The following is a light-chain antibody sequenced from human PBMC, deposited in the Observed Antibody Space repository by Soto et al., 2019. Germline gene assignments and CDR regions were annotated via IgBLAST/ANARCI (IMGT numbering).Light chain of an antibody. V-gene: IGKV1-39*01. CDR2: SAS. CDR3: QHAYVATYS. CDR1: QDINVY. Sequence: DIQMTQSPSSVSASIGDTVTITCRASQDINVYLNWYQQKPGEVPKLLIYSASSLHSGVPSRLTGSGSEKDFTLNIRSLQPEECATYECQHAYVATYSLGQGTKV. J-gene: IGKJ2*03.